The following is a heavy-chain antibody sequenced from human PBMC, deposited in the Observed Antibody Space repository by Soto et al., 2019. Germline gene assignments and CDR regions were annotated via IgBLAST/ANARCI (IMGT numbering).Heavy chain of an antibody. CDR2: IYYSGST. CDR3: ARAGTIFGVVITLAFDP. D-gene: IGHD3-3*01. Sequence: PSETLSLTCTVSGGSISSYYWSWIRQPPGKGLEWIGYIYYSGSTNYNPSLKSRVTISVDTSKNQFSLKLSSVTAADTAVYYCARAGTIFGVVITLAFDPWGQGTLVTVSS. CDR1: GGSISSYY. V-gene: IGHV4-59*01. J-gene: IGHJ5*02.